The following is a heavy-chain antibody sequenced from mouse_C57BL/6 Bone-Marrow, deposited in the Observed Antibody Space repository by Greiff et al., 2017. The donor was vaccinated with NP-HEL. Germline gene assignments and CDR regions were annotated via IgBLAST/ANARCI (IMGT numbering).Heavy chain of an antibody. CDR1: GFTFSDYG. J-gene: IGHJ3*01. CDR2: ISSGSSTI. CDR3: AKPFYYAIGWFAY. V-gene: IGHV5-17*01. Sequence: EVQGVESGGGLVKPGGSLKLSCAASGFTFSDYGMHWVRQAPEKGLEWVAYISSGSSTIYYADTVKGRFTISRDNAKNTLFLQMTSLRAEDTAMYYCAKPFYYAIGWFAYWGQGTLVTVSA. D-gene: IGHD1-1*01.